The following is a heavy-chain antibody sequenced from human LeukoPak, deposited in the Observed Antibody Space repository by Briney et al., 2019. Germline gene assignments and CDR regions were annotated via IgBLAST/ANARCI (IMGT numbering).Heavy chain of an antibody. J-gene: IGHJ4*02. CDR1: GFTFSSYW. V-gene: IGHV3-7*03. Sequence: GGSLRLSCAASGFTFSSYWMSWVRQAPGKGLEWVANIKQDGSEKYYADSVKGRFTISRDNSKNTLYLQMNSLRAEDTAVYYCAKDQDSSGYQMSTFDYWGQGTLVTVSS. D-gene: IGHD3-22*01. CDR2: IKQDGSEK. CDR3: AKDQDSSGYQMSTFDY.